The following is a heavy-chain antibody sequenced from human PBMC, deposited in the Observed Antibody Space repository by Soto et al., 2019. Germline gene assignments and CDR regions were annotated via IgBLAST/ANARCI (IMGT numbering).Heavy chain of an antibody. CDR3: AKGDNLGPKTGYAFDP. CDR2: TYFRSKWYN. V-gene: IGHV6-1*01. J-gene: IGHJ5*02. D-gene: IGHD5-12*01. Sequence: PWQTLSLTCAISGDSVSNNTASWHWIRQSPSRGLEWLGRTYFRSKWYNDYAVSVKSRIIINPDTSNNQFSLQLNSVTPEDTAVYFCAKGDNLGPKTGYAFDPWGQGIMVTACS. CDR1: GDSVSNNTAS.